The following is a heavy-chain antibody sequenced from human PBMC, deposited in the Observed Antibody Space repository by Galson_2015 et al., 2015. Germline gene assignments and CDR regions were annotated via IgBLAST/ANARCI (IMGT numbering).Heavy chain of an antibody. CDR1: GFTFSSYA. CDR3: ARGSSGSYYSDFGY. V-gene: IGHV3-23*01. D-gene: IGHD1-26*01. Sequence: SLRLSCAASGFTFSSYAMSWVRQAPGKGLEWVSAISGSGGSTNYADSVKGRFTISRDNAKNSLYLQMNSLRAEDTAVYYCARGSSGSYYSDFGYWGQGTLVTVSS. CDR2: ISGSGGST. J-gene: IGHJ4*02.